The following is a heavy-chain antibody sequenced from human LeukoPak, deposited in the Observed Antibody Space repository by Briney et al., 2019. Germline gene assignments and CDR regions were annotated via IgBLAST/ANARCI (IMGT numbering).Heavy chain of an antibody. D-gene: IGHD6-6*01. J-gene: IGHJ4*02. V-gene: IGHV3-53*01. CDR1: GFTVSSNY. Sequence: PGGSLRLSCAASGFTVSSNYMSWVRQAPGKGLEWVPVIYSGGTTYYADSVKGRFTISRDNSKNTLYLQMNSLRAEDTAVYYCATPGDGAARSWGYYFDYWGQGTLVTVSS. CDR2: IYSGGTT. CDR3: ATPGDGAARSWGYYFDY.